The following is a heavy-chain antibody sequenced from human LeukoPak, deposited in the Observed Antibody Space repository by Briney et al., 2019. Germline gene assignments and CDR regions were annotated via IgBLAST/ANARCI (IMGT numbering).Heavy chain of an antibody. D-gene: IGHD1-26*01. CDR2: ISAYNGNT. Sequence: ASVKVSCKASGHTFTSYGISWVRQAPGQGLEWMGWISAYNGNTNYAQKLQGRVTMTTDTSTSTAYMELRSLRSDDTAVYYCARDLRVVGATSRFDYWGQGTLVTVSS. V-gene: IGHV1-18*01. J-gene: IGHJ4*02. CDR1: GHTFTSYG. CDR3: ARDLRVVGATSRFDY.